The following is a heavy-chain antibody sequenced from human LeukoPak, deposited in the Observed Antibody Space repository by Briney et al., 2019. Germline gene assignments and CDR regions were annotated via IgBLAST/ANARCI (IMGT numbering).Heavy chain of an antibody. CDR2: LYDEGST. D-gene: IGHD4-23*01. J-gene: IGHJ4*02. CDR3: GRLANGGEDY. Sequence: SETLSLTCTVSGGSISSSRYYWGWIRQPPGKGLEWIGSLYDEGSTYYNPSLKSRVTISVDKAKKQFSLKVRSVTAADTAVYYCGRLANGGEDYWGQGTLVTVSS. CDR1: GGSISSSRYY. V-gene: IGHV4-39*01.